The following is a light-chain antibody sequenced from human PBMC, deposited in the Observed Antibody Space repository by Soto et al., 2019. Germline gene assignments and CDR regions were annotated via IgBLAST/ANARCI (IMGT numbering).Light chain of an antibody. CDR3: HQYNDWPQT. J-gene: IGKJ2*01. Sequence: EIVMTQSPATLSVSPGERATLSCRASQRVTSNLAWYQQKPGQAPRLLIYGASTRATGIPVRFSGSGSGTEFTLTISSLQSEDFAVYYCHQYNDWPQTVGQGTKVEIK. V-gene: IGKV3-15*01. CDR1: QRVTSN. CDR2: GAS.